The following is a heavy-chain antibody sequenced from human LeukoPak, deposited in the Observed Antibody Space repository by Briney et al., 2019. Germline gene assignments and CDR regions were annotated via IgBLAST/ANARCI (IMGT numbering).Heavy chain of an antibody. J-gene: IGHJ4*02. CDR3: ARGKRWLQLEWIFDY. Sequence: GGSLRLSCGASGFTFSSYWMHWVRQAPGKGLVWISRINSDGSTTSYADSVKGRFTISRDNAKNSLYLQMNSLRAEDTAVYYCARGKRWLQLEWIFDYWGQGTLVTVSS. CDR2: INSDGSTT. V-gene: IGHV3-74*01. CDR1: GFTFSSYW. D-gene: IGHD5-24*01.